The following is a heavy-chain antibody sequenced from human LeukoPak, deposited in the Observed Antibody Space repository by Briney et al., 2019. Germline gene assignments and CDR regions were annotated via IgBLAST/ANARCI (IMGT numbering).Heavy chain of an antibody. Sequence: PSETLSLTCTVSGGSISSYYWSWIRQPPGKGLEWIGYIYYSGSTNYNPSLKSRVTISVDTSKNQFSLKLSSVTAADTAVYYCARDPFVGYCSGGSCYEDYWGQGTLVTVSS. CDR3: ARDPFVGYCSGGSCYEDY. CDR2: IYYSGST. J-gene: IGHJ4*02. D-gene: IGHD2-15*01. CDR1: GGSISSYY. V-gene: IGHV4-59*12.